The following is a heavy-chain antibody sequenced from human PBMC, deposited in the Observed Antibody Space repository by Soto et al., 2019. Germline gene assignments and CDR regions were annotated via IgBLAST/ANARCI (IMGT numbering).Heavy chain of an antibody. CDR1: GYTFTSYG. CDR3: ARATAMVPVLFDY. D-gene: IGHD5-18*01. J-gene: IGHJ4*02. Sequence: SVKVSCKASGYTFTSYGISWVRQAPGQGLEWMGGIIPIFGTANYAQKFQGRVTITADESTSTAYMELSSLRSEDTAVYYCARATAMVPVLFDYWGQGTLVTVSS. CDR2: IIPIFGTA. V-gene: IGHV1-69*13.